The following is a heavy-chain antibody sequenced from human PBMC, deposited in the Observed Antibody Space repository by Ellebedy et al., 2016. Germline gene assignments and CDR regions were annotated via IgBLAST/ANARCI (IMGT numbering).Heavy chain of an antibody. CDR1: GFTFGDYA. Sequence: GGSLRLSXTASGFTFGDYAMSWFRQAPGKGLEWVTLIRSEAFGGTKEYAASVRGRFTVSRDDSKNIAYLQMDSLKSEDSAVYYCTREEYGGNPQFFDYWGQGTPVTVSS. CDR3: TREEYGGNPQFFDY. CDR2: IRSEAFGGTK. J-gene: IGHJ4*02. D-gene: IGHD4-23*01. V-gene: IGHV3-49*03.